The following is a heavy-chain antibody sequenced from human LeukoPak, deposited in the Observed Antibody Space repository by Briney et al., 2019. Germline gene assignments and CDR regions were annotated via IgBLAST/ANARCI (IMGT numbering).Heavy chain of an antibody. D-gene: IGHD4/OR15-4a*01. Sequence: GGCLRLSCAASGYTVSSNYMSWVRQAPGKGLEWVSVIYSGGSTYYADSVKGRFTISRHNSKNTLYLQMNSLRAEDTAVYYCARGLRGATEPEYYFDYWGQGTLVTVSS. CDR3: ARGLRGATEPEYYFDY. CDR1: GYTVSSNY. J-gene: IGHJ4*02. CDR2: IYSGGST. V-gene: IGHV3-53*04.